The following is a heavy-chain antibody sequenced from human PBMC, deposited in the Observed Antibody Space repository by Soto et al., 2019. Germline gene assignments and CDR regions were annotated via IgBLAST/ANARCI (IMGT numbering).Heavy chain of an antibody. CDR3: ARDSSFGELLSGGFDY. V-gene: IGHV3-33*01. Sequence: QVQLVESGGGVVQSGRSLRLSCAASGFTFSSYGMHWVRQAPGKGLEWVAVIWYDGSNKYYADSVKGRFTISRDNSKNTLYLQMNSLRAEDTAVYYCARDSSFGELLSGGFDYWGQGTLVTVSS. D-gene: IGHD3-10*01. CDR1: GFTFSSYG. J-gene: IGHJ4*02. CDR2: IWYDGSNK.